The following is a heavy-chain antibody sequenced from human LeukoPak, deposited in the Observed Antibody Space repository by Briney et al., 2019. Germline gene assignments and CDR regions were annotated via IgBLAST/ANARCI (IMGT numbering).Heavy chain of an antibody. CDR3: AKLPFRGTDYYFDY. Sequence: PGGSLRLCCAASGFTFSSYAMSWVRQAPGKGLEWVSAISGSGAGTYYADSVKGRFTISRDNSKNTLYLQMNNLRAEDTAVYFCAKLPFRGTDYYFDYWGRGTLVTVSS. J-gene: IGHJ4*02. CDR1: GFTFSSYA. V-gene: IGHV3-23*01. CDR2: ISGSGAGT. D-gene: IGHD3-16*01.